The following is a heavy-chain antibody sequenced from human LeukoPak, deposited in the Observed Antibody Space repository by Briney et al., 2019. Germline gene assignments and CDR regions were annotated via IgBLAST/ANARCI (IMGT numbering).Heavy chain of an antibody. CDR3: ARDLYYYGSGSYGSVINY. D-gene: IGHD3-10*01. V-gene: IGHV3-7*03. CDR1: GFTFSSYW. Sequence: PGGSLRLSCAASGFTFSSYWMSWVRQAPGKGLEWVANIKQDGSEKYYVDSVKGRFTISRDNAKNSLYLQMNRLRAEDTAVYYCARDLYYYGSGSYGSVINYWGQGTLVTVSS. CDR2: IKQDGSEK. J-gene: IGHJ4*02.